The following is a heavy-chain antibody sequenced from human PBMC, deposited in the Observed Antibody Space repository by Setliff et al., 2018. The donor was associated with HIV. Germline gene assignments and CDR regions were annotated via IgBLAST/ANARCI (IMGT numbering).Heavy chain of an antibody. CDR2: INPNSGGT. D-gene: IGHD3-3*01. Sequence: ASVKVSCKASGYTFTGYYMHWVRQAPGQGLEWMGRINPNSGGTNYAQKFQGRVTMTRHTSISTAYMELSRLTSDDTAVYYCAREGDVLSGYYVNWFDPWGQGTLVTVSS. CDR3: AREGDVLSGYYVNWFDP. V-gene: IGHV1-2*06. J-gene: IGHJ5*02. CDR1: GYTFTGYY.